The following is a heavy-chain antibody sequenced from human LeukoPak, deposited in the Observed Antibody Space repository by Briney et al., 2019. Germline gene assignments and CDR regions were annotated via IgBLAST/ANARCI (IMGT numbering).Heavy chain of an antibody. Sequence: ASVKVSCKASGYTFTGYYRHGVRQAPGQGLEWWGRINPNSGGTNYAQKFQGRVTMTRDTSISTAYMELSRLRSDDTAVYYCARVGWGRNWFDPWGQGTLVTVSS. J-gene: IGHJ5*02. CDR3: ARVGWGRNWFDP. CDR1: GYTFTGYY. V-gene: IGHV1-2*06. CDR2: INPNSGGT. D-gene: IGHD3-16*01.